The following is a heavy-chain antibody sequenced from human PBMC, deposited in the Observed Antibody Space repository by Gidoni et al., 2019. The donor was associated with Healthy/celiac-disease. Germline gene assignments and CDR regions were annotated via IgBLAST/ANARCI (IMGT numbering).Heavy chain of an antibody. CDR1: GFTFDDYA. J-gene: IGHJ4*02. CDR2: ISWNSGSI. Sequence: EVQLVESGGGLVQPGRSLRLSCAASGFTFDDYAMHWVRQAPGKGLEWFSGISWNSGSIGYADSVKGRFTISRDNAKNSLYLQMNSLRAEDTALYYCAKDTSFYGLKYYFDYWGQGTLVTVSS. D-gene: IGHD3-10*01. V-gene: IGHV3-9*01. CDR3: AKDTSFYGLKYYFDY.